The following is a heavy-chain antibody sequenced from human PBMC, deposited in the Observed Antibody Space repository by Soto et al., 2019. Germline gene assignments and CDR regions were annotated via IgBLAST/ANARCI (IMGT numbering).Heavy chain of an antibody. V-gene: IGHV3-48*02. CDR1: GFTFSTDS. D-gene: IGHD6-19*01. CDR3: ARFFGSGFDY. CDR2: ISTSGATR. Sequence: EVQLVESGGGLVQPGGSLRLSCVAPGFTFSTDSMNWVRQAPGKGLEWVAHISTSGATRYYADSVKGRFTISRDNAKTSLYLQMDSLRNEDRAGYYCARFFGSGFDYWGQGTLVTVSS. J-gene: IGHJ4*02.